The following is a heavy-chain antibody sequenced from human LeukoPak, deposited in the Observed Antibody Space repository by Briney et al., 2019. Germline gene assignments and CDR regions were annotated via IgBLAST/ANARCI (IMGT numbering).Heavy chain of an antibody. V-gene: IGHV3-48*04. CDR1: GFAFSSYS. D-gene: IGHD1-14*01. CDR2: ISSISTTI. J-gene: IGHJ4*02. CDR3: AKEGSEPFDY. Sequence: GGSLRLSCAASGFAFSSYSMSWVRQAPGKGLEWLSFISSISTTIDYADSVKGRFTVSRDNAKNSLYLEMNSLTAEDTAVYYCAKEGSEPFDYWGQGTLVTVSS.